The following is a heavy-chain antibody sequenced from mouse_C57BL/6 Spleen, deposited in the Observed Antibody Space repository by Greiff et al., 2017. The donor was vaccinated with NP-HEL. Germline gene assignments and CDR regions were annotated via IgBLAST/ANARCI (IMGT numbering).Heavy chain of an antibody. J-gene: IGHJ3*01. V-gene: IGHV1-64*01. D-gene: IGHD3-2*02. CDR3: ASSPAKATEAGFAY. CDR2: IHPNSGST. CDR1: GYTFTSYW. Sequence: QVQLQQPGAELVKPGASVKLSCKASGYTFTSYWMHWVKQRPGQGLEWIGMIHPNSGSTNYNEKFKSKATLTVDKSSSTAYMQLSSLTSEDSAFYYCASSPAKATEAGFAYWGQGTLVTVSA.